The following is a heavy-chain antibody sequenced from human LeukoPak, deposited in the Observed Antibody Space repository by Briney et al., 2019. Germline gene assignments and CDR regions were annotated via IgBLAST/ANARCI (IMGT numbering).Heavy chain of an antibody. CDR2: IYYGGST. J-gene: IGHJ4*02. CDR1: GYSISSGYY. CDR3: FSQIGDY. V-gene: IGHV4-38-2*02. D-gene: IGHD3-10*01. Sequence: SETLSLTCTVSGYSISSGYYWGWIRQPPGKGLEWIGSIYYGGSTYYNPSLKSRVTISDDTSKNQFSLKLTSVTATDTAVYYCFSQIGDYWGQGTLVTVSS.